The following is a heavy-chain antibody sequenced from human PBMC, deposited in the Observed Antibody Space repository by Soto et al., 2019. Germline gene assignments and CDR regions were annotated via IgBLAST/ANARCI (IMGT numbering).Heavy chain of an antibody. J-gene: IGHJ4*02. D-gene: IGHD7-27*01. V-gene: IGHV3-20*04. CDR1: GFTFDDYG. CDR3: AKDPLANWAPNFDY. Sequence: PGGSLRLSCAASGFTFDDYGMSWVRQAPGKGLEWVSGINWNGGSTGYVDSVKGRFTISRDNSKNTLYLQMNSLRAEDTAVYYCAKDPLANWAPNFDYWGQGTLVTVSS. CDR2: INWNGGST.